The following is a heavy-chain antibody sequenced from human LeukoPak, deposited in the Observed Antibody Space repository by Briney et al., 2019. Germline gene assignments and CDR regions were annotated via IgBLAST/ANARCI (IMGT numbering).Heavy chain of an antibody. J-gene: IGHJ4*02. CDR2: ISAGGTTT. CDR3: GCTAATVTRLDS. V-gene: IGHV3-23*01. CDR1: GFTFSTYA. Sequence: GASLTLSCAASGFTFSTYALNWVRQAPGKGLEWVSGISAGGTTTYYADSVKGRFTISRDNSKNTLYLQMNSLRAEDTAVYYCGCTAATVTRLDSWSQGTLVTVSP. D-gene: IGHD4-17*01.